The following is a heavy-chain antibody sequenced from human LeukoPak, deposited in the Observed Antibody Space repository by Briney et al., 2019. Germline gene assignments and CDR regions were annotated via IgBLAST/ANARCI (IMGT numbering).Heavy chain of an antibody. CDR2: IYYSGSI. D-gene: IGHD1-26*01. Sequence: SETLSLTCTVSGGSISSYYWSWIRQPPGKGLEWIGYIYYSGSINYNPSLKSRVTISVDTSKNQFSLKLRSVTAADAAVYYCARYSGSYSGFDYWGQGTLVTVSS. CDR3: ARYSGSYSGFDY. V-gene: IGHV4-59*08. J-gene: IGHJ4*02. CDR1: GGSISSYY.